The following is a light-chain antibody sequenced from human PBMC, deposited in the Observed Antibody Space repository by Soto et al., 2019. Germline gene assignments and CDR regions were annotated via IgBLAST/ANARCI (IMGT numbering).Light chain of an antibody. V-gene: IGLV2-14*01. CDR3: NSYTSSSTLYV. CDR1: SSDIGTYNY. CDR2: EVS. Sequence: QSALTQPASVSGSPGQSITISCTGTSSDIGTYNYVSWYQQHPGKAPKLMLYEVSNRPSGVSNRFFGSKSGNTASLTISGLQAEDEADDFCNSYTSSSTLYVFGTGTKLTFL. J-gene: IGLJ1*01.